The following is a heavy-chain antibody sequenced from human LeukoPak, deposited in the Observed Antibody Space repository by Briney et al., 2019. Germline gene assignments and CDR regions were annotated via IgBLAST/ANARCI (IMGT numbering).Heavy chain of an antibody. D-gene: IGHD3-10*01. Sequence: SETLSLTCTVSGYSISSGYYWGWIRQPPGKGLEWIGSIYHSGSTYYNPSLKSRVTISVDTSKNQFSLKLSSVTAADTAVYYCARVLGVVTDAFDIWGQGTMVTVSS. CDR1: GYSISSGYY. V-gene: IGHV4-38-2*02. CDR3: ARVLGVVTDAFDI. CDR2: IYHSGST. J-gene: IGHJ3*02.